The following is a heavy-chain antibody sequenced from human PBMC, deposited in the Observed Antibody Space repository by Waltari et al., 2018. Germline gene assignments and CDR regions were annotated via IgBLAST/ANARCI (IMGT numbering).Heavy chain of an antibody. J-gene: IGHJ6*02. Sequence: QLQLQESGPGLVKPSETLSLTCTVSGGPISSSSYYWGWIRQPPGKGLEWIGSIYYSGSTYYNPSLKSRVTISVDTSKNQFSLKLSSVTAADTAVYYCARKRITIFGPGMDVWGQGTTVTVSS. CDR2: IYYSGST. V-gene: IGHV4-39*01. CDR1: GGPISSSSYY. CDR3: ARKRITIFGPGMDV. D-gene: IGHD3-3*01.